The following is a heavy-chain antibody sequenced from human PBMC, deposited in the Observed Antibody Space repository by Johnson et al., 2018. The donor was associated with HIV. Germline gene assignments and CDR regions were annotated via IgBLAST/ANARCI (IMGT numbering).Heavy chain of an antibody. CDR3: ARAPRAFCDGDCYPNAFGI. CDR1: GLIDSRNY. CDR2: IHRGGST. J-gene: IGHJ3*02. Sequence: VQLVESGGALIQPGGSLRLSCVASGLIDSRNYMGWVRQPPGKGLEWVAIIHRGGSTSYTDSVKGRFTISRDNSKNTLYLQMKSLRAEDTALYYCARAPRAFCDGDCYPNAFGIWGQGTMVTVSS. V-gene: IGHV3-53*01. D-gene: IGHD2-21*02.